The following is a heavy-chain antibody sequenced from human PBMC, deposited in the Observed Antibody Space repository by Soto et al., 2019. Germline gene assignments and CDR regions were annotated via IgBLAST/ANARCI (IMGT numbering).Heavy chain of an antibody. CDR1: GFTFSSYS. J-gene: IGHJ3*02. Sequence: GGSLRLSCAASGFTFSSYSMNWVRQAPGKGLEWVSSISSSSSYIYYADSVKGRFTISRDNAKNSLYLQMNSLRAEDTAVYYCARDRQDIVVVPAAMPHDAFDIWGQGTMVTVSS. CDR2: ISSSSSYI. D-gene: IGHD2-2*01. CDR3: ARDRQDIVVVPAAMPHDAFDI. V-gene: IGHV3-21*01.